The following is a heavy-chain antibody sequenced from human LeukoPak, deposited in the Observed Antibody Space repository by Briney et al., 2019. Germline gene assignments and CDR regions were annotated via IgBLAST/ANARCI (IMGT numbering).Heavy chain of an antibody. V-gene: IGHV3-15*01. CDR1: GFTFNNAW. CDR3: TSHAAFDP. J-gene: IGHJ5*02. CDR2: IKSKNVGGTT. Sequence: KPGGSLRPSCAASGFTFNNAWMNWVRQAPGKGLEWVGRIKSKNVGGTTDYAAPVKGRFTISRDDSKNTVYLQMNSLKIEDTAVYYCTSHAAFDPWGQGTLVTVSS.